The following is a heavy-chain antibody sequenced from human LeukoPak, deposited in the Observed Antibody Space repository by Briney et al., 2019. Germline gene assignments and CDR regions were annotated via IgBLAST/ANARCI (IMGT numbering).Heavy chain of an antibody. D-gene: IGHD5-12*01. J-gene: IGHJ3*02. CDR1: GGSFSGYY. Sequence: PSETLSLTCAVYGGSFSGYYWSWIRQPPGKGLEWIGEINHSGSTNYNPSLKSRVTISVDTSKNQFSLKLSSVTAADTAAYYCAWWLTEAFDIWGQGTMVTVSS. V-gene: IGHV4-34*01. CDR2: INHSGST. CDR3: AWWLTEAFDI.